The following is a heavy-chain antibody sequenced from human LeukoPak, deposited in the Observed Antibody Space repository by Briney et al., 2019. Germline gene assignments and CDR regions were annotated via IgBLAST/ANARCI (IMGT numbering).Heavy chain of an antibody. V-gene: IGHV1-69*01. Sequence: GSSVKVSCKASGGTFSSYAISWVRQAPGQGLEWMGGIIPIFGTANYAQKFQGRVTITADESTSTAYMELRSLRSDDTAVYYCARDDGFRLAAVEPTIGNWFDPWGQGTLVTVSS. CDR3: ARDDGFRLAAVEPTIGNWFDP. CDR1: GGTFSSYA. CDR2: IIPIFGTA. D-gene: IGHD6-13*01. J-gene: IGHJ5*02.